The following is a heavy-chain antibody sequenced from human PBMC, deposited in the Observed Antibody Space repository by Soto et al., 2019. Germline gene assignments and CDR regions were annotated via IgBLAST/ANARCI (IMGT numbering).Heavy chain of an antibody. V-gene: IGHV4-59*01. Sequence: QVQLQESGPGLVKPSETLSLTCTVSGCSISAYYWSWIRQPPGKRLEWIGHISSSGSTSYNPSLKSRVSISMDTSKNQFSLNLGSVTAADSAVYYCERRIQLDYWGQGTLVTVSS. CDR1: GCSISAYY. J-gene: IGHJ4*02. CDR2: ISSSGST. CDR3: ERRIQLDY. D-gene: IGHD2-15*01.